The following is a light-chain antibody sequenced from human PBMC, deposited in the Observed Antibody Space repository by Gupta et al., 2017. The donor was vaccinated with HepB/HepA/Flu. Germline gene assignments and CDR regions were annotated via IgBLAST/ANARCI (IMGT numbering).Light chain of an antibody. V-gene: IGKV1-39*01. Sequence: DIQMTQSPSSLCACVGDRVTITCRASQSISSYLNWYQQKPGKAPKLLIYAASSLQSGVPSRFSGSGSGTDFTLTISSLQPEDFATYYCQQSYSTPWTFGQGTKVEIK. CDR2: AAS. CDR3: QQSYSTPWT. J-gene: IGKJ1*01. CDR1: QSISSY.